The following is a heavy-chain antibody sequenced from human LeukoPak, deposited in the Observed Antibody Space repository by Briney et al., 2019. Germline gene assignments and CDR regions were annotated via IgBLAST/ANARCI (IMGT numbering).Heavy chain of an antibody. CDR2: VNPNSGGS. J-gene: IGHJ4*02. D-gene: IGHD6-19*01. V-gene: IGHV1-2*06. CDR3: ARVVLPYSSGFTLGY. CDR1: GYTFTGYY. Sequence: ASVKVSCKASGYTFTGYYMHWVRQAPGQGLEWMGRVNPNSGGSNYAQKVQGRVTMTRDTSISTAYMELSRLRSDDTAVYYCARVVLPYSSGFTLGYWGQGTLVTVSS.